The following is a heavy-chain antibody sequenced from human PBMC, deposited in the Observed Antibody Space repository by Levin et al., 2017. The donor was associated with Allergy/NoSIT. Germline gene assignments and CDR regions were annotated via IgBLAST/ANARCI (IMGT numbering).Heavy chain of an antibody. V-gene: IGHV3-9*01. Sequence: GGSLRLSCAASGFTFDDYAMHWVRQAPGRGLEWVSGISWNSGSIGYADSVKGRFTISRDNAKNSLYLQMNSLRAEDTAFYYCAKGLENNWFDPWGQGTLVTVSS. CDR1: GFTFDDYA. J-gene: IGHJ5*02. CDR3: AKGLENNWFDP. CDR2: ISWNSGSI. D-gene: IGHD1-1*01.